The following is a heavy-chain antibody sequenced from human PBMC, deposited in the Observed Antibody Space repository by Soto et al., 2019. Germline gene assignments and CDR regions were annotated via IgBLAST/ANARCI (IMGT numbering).Heavy chain of an antibody. J-gene: IGHJ6*03. CDR1: GGSISSYY. CDR3: ASVRFGELLSRYYYYYMDV. Sequence: SETLSLTCTVSGGSISSYYWSWIRQPPGKGLEWIGYIYYSGSTNYNPSLKSRVTISVDTSKNQFSLKLSSVTAADTAVYYCASVRFGELLSRYYYYYMDVWGKGTTVTVSS. CDR2: IYYSGST. D-gene: IGHD3-10*01. V-gene: IGHV4-59*01.